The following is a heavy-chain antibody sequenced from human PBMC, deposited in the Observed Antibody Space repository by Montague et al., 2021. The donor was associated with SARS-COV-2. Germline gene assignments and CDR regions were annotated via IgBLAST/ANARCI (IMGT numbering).Heavy chain of an antibody. CDR2: IYFGGGT. CDR1: GGSISSSNYF. CDR3: VRAVGKGVSGYETEGGFDY. V-gene: IGHV4-39*07. Sequence: SDTLSLTRTVYGGSISSSNYFWGWIRQPPGKGLEWLGSIYFGGGTYYNPSLKSRVTISVDTSKNQFSLKLTSVTAADTAVYWCVRAVGKGVSGYETEGGFDYGGRETRVRVS. D-gene: IGHD5-12*01. J-gene: IGHJ4*02.